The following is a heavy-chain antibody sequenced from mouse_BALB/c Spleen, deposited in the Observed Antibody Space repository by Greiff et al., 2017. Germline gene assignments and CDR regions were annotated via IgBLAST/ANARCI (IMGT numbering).Heavy chain of an antibody. CDR1: GYTFTDYN. Sequence: EVQLQQSGPELVKPGASVKISCKASGYTFTDYNMHWVKQSHGKSLEWIGYIYPYNGGTGYYQKFKSKATLTVDNSSSTAYMELRSLTSEDSAVYYCAVYYGDYWGQGTTLTVSS. CDR3: AVYYGDY. CDR2: IYPYNGGT. J-gene: IGHJ2*01. D-gene: IGHD2-1*01. V-gene: IGHV1S29*02.